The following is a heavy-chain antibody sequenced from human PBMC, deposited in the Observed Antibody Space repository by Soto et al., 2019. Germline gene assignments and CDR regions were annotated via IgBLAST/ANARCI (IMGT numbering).Heavy chain of an antibody. D-gene: IGHD1-7*01. Sequence: SETLSLTCAVYGGSFSGYYWSWIRQPPGKGLEWIGEINHSGSTNYNPSLKRRVTISVDTSKNQFSLKLSSVTAADTAVYYCARGLDRTGTPHKPFDYWGQGTLVTVSS. CDR3: ARGLDRTGTPHKPFDY. CDR2: INHSGST. CDR1: GGSFSGYY. V-gene: IGHV4-34*01. J-gene: IGHJ4*02.